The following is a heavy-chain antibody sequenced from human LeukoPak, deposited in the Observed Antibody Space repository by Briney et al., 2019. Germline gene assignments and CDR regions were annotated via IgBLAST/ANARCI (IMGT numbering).Heavy chain of an antibody. CDR2: IYPCYSDT. V-gene: IGHV5-51*01. CDR3: GRGGGTNY. CDR1: GYSFTSYW. D-gene: IGHD3-16*01. J-gene: IGHJ4*02. Sequence: AESLKISSNGSGYSFTSYWIGWVRQMPGKGLEWKGIIYPCYSDTRYSPSFQGQVTISADKSISTAYLQWSSLKASDTAVYYCGRGGGTNYWGQGTLVTVSS.